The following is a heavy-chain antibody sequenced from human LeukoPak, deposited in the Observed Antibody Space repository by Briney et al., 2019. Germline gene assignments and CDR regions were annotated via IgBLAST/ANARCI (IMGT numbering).Heavy chain of an antibody. V-gene: IGHV1-2*02. Sequence: ASVKVSCKASGYTFTGYYMHWVRQAPGQGLEWMGWINPNSGGTNYAQKFQGRVTMTRDTSISTAYMELSRLRSDDTAVYYCARDYGSGSYYKLDWFDPWGQGTLVTVSS. J-gene: IGHJ5*02. CDR3: ARDYGSGSYYKLDWFDP. CDR1: GYTFTGYY. CDR2: INPNSGGT. D-gene: IGHD3-10*01.